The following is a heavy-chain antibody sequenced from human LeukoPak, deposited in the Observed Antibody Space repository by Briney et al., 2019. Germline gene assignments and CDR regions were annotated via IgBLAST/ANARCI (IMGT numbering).Heavy chain of an antibody. CDR3: ARGPMFRGFLIRRSKSGYFDF. CDR1: GFTFNNYS. V-gene: IGHV3-30*04. Sequence: PGGSLRLSCTASGFTFNNYSIHWVRQAPGKGLEWVAVISYDGSNKYYADSVKGRFTISRDNSKNSLYLQMNSLRADDTAVYYCARGPMFRGFLIRRSKSGYFDFWGQGTLVTVSS. D-gene: IGHD3-10*01. CDR2: ISYDGSNK. J-gene: IGHJ4*02.